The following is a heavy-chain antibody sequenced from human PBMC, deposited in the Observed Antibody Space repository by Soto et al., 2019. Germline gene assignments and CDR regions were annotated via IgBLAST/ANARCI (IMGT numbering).Heavy chain of an antibody. CDR2: IYYSGST. Sequence: QLQLQESGPGLVKPSETLSLTCTVSGGSISSSSYYWGWIRQPPGKGLEWIGSIYYSGSTYYNPSLKSRVTTSVATSKNQLSLQLRSVTAADTAVYYCARLRTRDNYFDYWGQGTLVTVSS. CDR1: GGSISSSSYY. J-gene: IGHJ4*02. V-gene: IGHV4-39*01. CDR3: ARLRTRDNYFDY.